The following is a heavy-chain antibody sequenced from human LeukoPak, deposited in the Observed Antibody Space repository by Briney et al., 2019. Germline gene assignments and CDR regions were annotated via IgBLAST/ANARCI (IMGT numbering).Heavy chain of an antibody. CDR2: INWKSDKI. CDR3: AKDRYCTSSSCPIDY. D-gene: IGHD2-15*01. J-gene: IGHJ4*02. CDR1: GYIFDEYA. Sequence: QTGGSLRLSCVGSGYIFDEYAMHWVRQVPGKGLEWVSGINWKSDKIGYADSVKGRFTISRDNSKNSLYLQMNSLRVEDTALYYCAKDRYCTSSSCPIDYWGQGTMVTVSS. V-gene: IGHV3-9*01.